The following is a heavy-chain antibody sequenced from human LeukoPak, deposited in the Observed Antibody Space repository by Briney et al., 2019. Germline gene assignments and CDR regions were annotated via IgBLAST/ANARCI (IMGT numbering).Heavy chain of an antibody. CDR2: INPSGGT. D-gene: IGHD5-12*01. Sequence: ASVKVSCKASGYTFTGYYMHWVRQAPGQGLEWMGWINPSGGTNYAQKFQGRVTMTRDTSISTAYMELSRLRSDDTAVYYCATGYSGYDYHFDYWGPGTLVTVSS. CDR1: GYTFTGYY. V-gene: IGHV1-2*02. J-gene: IGHJ4*02. CDR3: ATGYSGYDYHFDY.